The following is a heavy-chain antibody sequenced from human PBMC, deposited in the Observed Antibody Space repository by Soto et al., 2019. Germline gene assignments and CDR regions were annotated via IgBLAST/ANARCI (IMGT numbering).Heavy chain of an antibody. J-gene: IGHJ3*02. CDR1: GGSISSGGYS. V-gene: IGHV4-30-2*05. CDR3: ASYTVTTFLYAFDI. CDR2: IYYSGST. D-gene: IGHD4-17*01. Sequence: PSETLSLTCAVSGGSISSGGYSWSWIRQPPGKGLEWIGYIYYSGSTYYNPSLKSRVTISVDTSKNQFSLKLSSVTAADTAVYYCASYTVTTFLYAFDIWGQGTMVTVSS.